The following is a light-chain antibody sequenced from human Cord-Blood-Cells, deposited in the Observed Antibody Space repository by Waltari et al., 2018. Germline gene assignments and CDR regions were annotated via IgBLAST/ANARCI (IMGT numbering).Light chain of an antibody. J-gene: IGKJ1*01. V-gene: IGKV3-11*01. CDR3: QQRSNWPWT. Sequence: EIVLTQSPATLPLSPGERATPPCRASQSVSSYLAWYQKKPGHAPRLLIYAASNRATGIPARFSGSGSGTDFTLTISSLEPEDFAVYYCQQRSNWPWTFGQGTKVEIK. CDR1: QSVSSY. CDR2: AAS.